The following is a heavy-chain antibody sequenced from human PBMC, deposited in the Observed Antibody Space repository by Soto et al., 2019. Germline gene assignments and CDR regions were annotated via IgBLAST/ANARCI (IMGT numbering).Heavy chain of an antibody. CDR2: IIPIFGTA. CDR1: GGTFSSYA. Sequence: QVQLVQSGAEVKKPGSSVKVSCKASGGTFSSYAISWVRQAPGQGLEWMGGIIPIFGTANYAQKFQGRVTITADESTSTAYMELSSLRSEDTAVYYCARDLGVLQLTDGNYYYYGMDVWGQGTTVTVSS. V-gene: IGHV1-69*12. J-gene: IGHJ6*02. CDR3: ARDLGVLQLTDGNYYYYGMDV. D-gene: IGHD6-13*01.